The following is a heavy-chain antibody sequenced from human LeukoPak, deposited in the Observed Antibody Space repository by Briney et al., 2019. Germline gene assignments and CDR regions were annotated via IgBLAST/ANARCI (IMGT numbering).Heavy chain of an antibody. CDR1: GFTFDDYA. J-gene: IGHJ4*02. CDR3: AKGITMIVVDGFDC. Sequence: GGSLRLSCVASGFTFDDYAMHWVRQAPGKGLEWVSLISGDGGSTYYADSVKGRFTISRDNSKNSLYLQMNSLRTEDTALYYCAKGITMIVVDGFDCWGQGTLVTVSS. CDR2: ISGDGGST. V-gene: IGHV3-43*02. D-gene: IGHD3-22*01.